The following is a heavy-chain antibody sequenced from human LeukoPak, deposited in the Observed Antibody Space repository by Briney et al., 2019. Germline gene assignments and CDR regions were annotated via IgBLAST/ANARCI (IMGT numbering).Heavy chain of an antibody. CDR3: ARRRVVVASTDGASGAFDI. CDR1: GFTFSDYY. Sequence: LRLSCAASGFTFSDYYMSWIRQHPGKGLEWIGYIYYSGSTYYNPSLRSRVTISVDTSKNQFSLKLSSVTAADTAVYFCARRRVVVASTDGASGAFDIWGQGTMVTVSS. CDR2: IYYSGST. D-gene: IGHD2-15*01. V-gene: IGHV4-31*02. J-gene: IGHJ3*02.